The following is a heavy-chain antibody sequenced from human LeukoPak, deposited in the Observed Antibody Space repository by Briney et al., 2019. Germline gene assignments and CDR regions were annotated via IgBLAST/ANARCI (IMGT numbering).Heavy chain of an antibody. CDR2: ISSGGST. Sequence: GGSLRPSCAAYAFTVSSNYMSWVRQAPGKGLEWVSFISSGGSTYYADSVKGRFTISRDNSKNTLYLQMNSLRAEDTAVYYWASTYYYDSSGSRLVDYWGQGTLVTVSS. J-gene: IGHJ4*02. CDR3: ASTYYYDSSGSRLVDY. D-gene: IGHD3-22*01. CDR1: AFTVSSNY. V-gene: IGHV3-53*01.